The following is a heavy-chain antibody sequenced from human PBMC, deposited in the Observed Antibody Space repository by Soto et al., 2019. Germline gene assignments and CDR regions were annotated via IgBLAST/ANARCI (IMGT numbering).Heavy chain of an antibody. CDR3: ALTFGGVIVKGVFDY. CDR2: ISGSGGST. Sequence: EVQLLESGGGLVQPGGSLRLSCAASGFTFSSYAMSWVRQAPGKGLEWVSAISGSGGSTYYADSVKGRFTISRDNSKKALYLQMNSLRAEDTAVYYCALTFGGVIVKGVFDYWGQGTLVTVSS. V-gene: IGHV3-23*01. D-gene: IGHD3-16*02. J-gene: IGHJ4*02. CDR1: GFTFSSYA.